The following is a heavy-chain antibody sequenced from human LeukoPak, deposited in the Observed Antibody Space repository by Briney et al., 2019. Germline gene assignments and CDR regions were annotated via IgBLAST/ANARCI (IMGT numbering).Heavy chain of an antibody. D-gene: IGHD4-17*01. CDR3: ARAGGSTVSHSDY. Sequence: GGSLRLSCAASGFTFSSYSMNWIRQAPGKGPEWVSSISSSTSYIYYADSVKGRFTISKDNAKNSLYLQMNSLRAEDTAVYYCARAGGSTVSHSDYWGQGTLVTVSS. CDR2: ISSSTSYI. V-gene: IGHV3-21*01. J-gene: IGHJ4*02. CDR1: GFTFSSYS.